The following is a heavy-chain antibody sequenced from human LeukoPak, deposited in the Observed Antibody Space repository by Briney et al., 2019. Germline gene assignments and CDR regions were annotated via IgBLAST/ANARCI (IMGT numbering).Heavy chain of an antibody. Sequence: GGSLRLSCAASGFTFSSYGMSWVRQAPGKGLEWVSYITSSGTNTYYGQSVKGRFTMSRDNDKNSVYLQMNSLRVEDTAIYCCARDLLTSPLFDYWGQGTLVTVSS. CDR2: ITSSGTNT. CDR1: GFTFSSYG. J-gene: IGHJ4*02. D-gene: IGHD2/OR15-2a*01. V-gene: IGHV3-48*04. CDR3: ARDLLTSPLFDY.